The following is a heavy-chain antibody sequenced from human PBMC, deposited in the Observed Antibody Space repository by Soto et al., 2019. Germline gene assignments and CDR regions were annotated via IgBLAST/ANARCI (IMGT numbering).Heavy chain of an antibody. V-gene: IGHV5-51*01. J-gene: IGHJ4*02. CDR3: ARPAGYSSSWWEGIMREGRYYFDY. CDR2: IYPGDSDT. D-gene: IGHD6-13*01. CDR1: GYSFTSYW. Sequence: GESLKISCKGSGYSFTSYWIGWVRQMPGKGLEWMGIIYPGDSDTRYSPSFQGQVTISADKSISTAYLQWSSLKASDTAMYYCARPAGYSSSWWEGIMREGRYYFDYWGQGTLVTVSS.